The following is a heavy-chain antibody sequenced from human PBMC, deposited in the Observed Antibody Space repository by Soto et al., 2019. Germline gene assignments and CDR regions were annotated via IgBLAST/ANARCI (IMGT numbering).Heavy chain of an antibody. CDR2: FYYTGST. V-gene: IGHV4-39*02. J-gene: IGHJ6*01. Sequence: QLQLQESGPGLVKPSETLSLTCVVSGDSMTRGSYYWAWIRQPPGKGLEWIGSFYYTGSTNYNPSLKSRATVPADTPNNPSPLGLPSGTAADPAVYYGAGRLVFGNVYFPPPRDVG. CDR3: AGRLVFGNVYFPPPRDV. CDR1: GDSMTRGSYY. D-gene: IGHD3-9*01.